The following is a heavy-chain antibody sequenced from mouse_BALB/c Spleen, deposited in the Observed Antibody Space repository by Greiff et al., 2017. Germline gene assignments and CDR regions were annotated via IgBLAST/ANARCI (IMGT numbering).Heavy chain of an antibody. J-gene: IGHJ3*01. CDR2: INPNNGGT. CDR3: ARDHYGNYVWFAY. V-gene: IGHV1-18*01. CDR1: GYTFTEYT. Sequence: VHVKQSGPELVKPGASVKISCKTSGYTFTEYTMHWVKQSHGKSLEWIGGINPNNGGTSYNQKFKGKATLTVDKSSSTAYMELRSLTSEDSAVYYCARDHYGNYVWFAYWGQGTLVTVSA. D-gene: IGHD2-1*01.